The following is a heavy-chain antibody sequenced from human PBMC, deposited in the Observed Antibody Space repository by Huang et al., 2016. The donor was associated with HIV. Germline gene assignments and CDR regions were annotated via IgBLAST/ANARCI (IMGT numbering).Heavy chain of an antibody. V-gene: IGHV3-30*02. CDR3: AKDLIYTFGRHFDY. Sequence: QVQLVESGGGVVQPGGSLRLSCTASGFTFGSFGMHWVGQARGKGRELVAFIRYEGNKYNEADSVRGRFTISRDNAKDTLYLQMNRLRPDDSAVYYCAKDLIYTFGRHFDYWGRGTLVTVSS. D-gene: IGHD3-3*01. J-gene: IGHJ4*02. CDR2: IRYEGNKY. CDR1: GFTFGSFG.